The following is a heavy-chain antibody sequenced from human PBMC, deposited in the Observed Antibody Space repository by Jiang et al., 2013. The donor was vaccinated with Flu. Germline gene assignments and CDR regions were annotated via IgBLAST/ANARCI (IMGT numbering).Heavy chain of an antibody. Sequence: GAEVKKPGASVKVSCKASGYTFTGYYMHWVRQAPGQGLEWMGWINPNSGGTNFAQNFQGRVTMTRDTSISTAYMELSRLRSDDTAVYYCARETDSSGYYPDYWGQGTLVTVSS. V-gene: IGHV1-2*02. CDR2: INPNSGGT. D-gene: IGHD3-22*01. J-gene: IGHJ4*02. CDR3: ARETDSSGYYPDY. CDR1: GYTFTGYY.